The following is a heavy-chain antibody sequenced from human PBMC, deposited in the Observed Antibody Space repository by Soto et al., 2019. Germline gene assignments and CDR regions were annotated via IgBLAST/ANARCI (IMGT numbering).Heavy chain of an antibody. CDR3: ARDGGEWLQSGGGGFDP. J-gene: IGHJ5*02. V-gene: IGHV4-4*02. CDR1: GDSISNFHW. D-gene: IGHD3-10*01. CDR2: IFHSGST. Sequence: VQLHESGPGLVKASGTLSLTCAVSGDSISNFHWWTWLRQPPGRGLEWIGEIFHSGSTTYNPSLKSRVTISADKSTNQFSLNLNSVTAADTAAYYCARDGGEWLQSGGGGFDPWGPGILVIVSS.